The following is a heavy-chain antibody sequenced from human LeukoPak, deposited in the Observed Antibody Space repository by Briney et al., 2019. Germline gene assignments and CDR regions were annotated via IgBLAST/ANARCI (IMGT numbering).Heavy chain of an antibody. CDR2: INPNSGGT. J-gene: IGHJ5*02. CDR3: ARDWAAAGTAVNWFDP. CDR1: GYTFTGYY. D-gene: IGHD6-13*01. Sequence: ASVKVSCKTSGYTFTGYYMHWVRQAPGQGLEWMGWINPNSGGTNYAQKFQGRVTMTRDTSISTAYMELSSLRSEDTAVYYCARDWAAAGTAVNWFDPWGQGTLVTVSS. V-gene: IGHV1-2*02.